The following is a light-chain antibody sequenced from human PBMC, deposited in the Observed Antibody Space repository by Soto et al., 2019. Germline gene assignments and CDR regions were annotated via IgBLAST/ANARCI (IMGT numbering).Light chain of an antibody. CDR2: GAS. J-gene: IGKJ1*01. V-gene: IGKV3D-15*01. Sequence: EIVLTQSPAPLSVSPGERATLSCRASQGVFSNLAWYQQKPGQAPRLLIYGASTRASAIPARFSGRGSGTDFTLTISRLQSEDFAVYFCHQYHNWPRTFGQGTKVDVK. CDR1: QGVFSN. CDR3: HQYHNWPRT.